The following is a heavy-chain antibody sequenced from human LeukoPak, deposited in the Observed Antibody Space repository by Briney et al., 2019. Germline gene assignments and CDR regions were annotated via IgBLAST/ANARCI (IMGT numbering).Heavy chain of an antibody. CDR1: GFTFSSYW. Sequence: GGSLRLSCAASGFTFSSYWTHRVRQAPGKGLVWVSRINSDGSSTSYADSVKGRFTISRDNAKNTLYLQMNSLRAEDTAVYYCTLSRIAVAGSFDYWGQGTLVTVSS. D-gene: IGHD6-19*01. J-gene: IGHJ4*02. CDR3: TLSRIAVAGSFDY. CDR2: INSDGSST. V-gene: IGHV3-74*01.